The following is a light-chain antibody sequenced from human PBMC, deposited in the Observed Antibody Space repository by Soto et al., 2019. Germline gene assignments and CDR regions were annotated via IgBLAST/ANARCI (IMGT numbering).Light chain of an antibody. CDR3: QHYNNWPHT. Sequence: ERVMTQSPATLSVSPGERATLSCRASESVSSHLAWYQQKPCLAPRLLIYGASTRATGVPASFIGSGSGTEFTLTISSLQSEDFANYYCQHYNNWPHTFGQGTKMEIK. CDR1: ESVSSH. J-gene: IGKJ2*01. V-gene: IGKV3-15*01. CDR2: GAS.